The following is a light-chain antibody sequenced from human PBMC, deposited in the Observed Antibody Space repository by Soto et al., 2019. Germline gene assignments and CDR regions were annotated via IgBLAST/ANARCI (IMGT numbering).Light chain of an antibody. J-gene: IGKJ1*01. CDR1: QSVSSSH. CDR3: QQYVSSPQT. V-gene: IGKV3-20*01. CDR2: GAS. Sequence: EVVLTQSPGTLSLSPGERATLSCRASQSVSSSHLAWYQQKPGQAPRLLIYGASSRATGIPDRFSGSGSGTDFTLTISRLETEDFAVYYCQQYVSSPQTCGQGTKVEVK.